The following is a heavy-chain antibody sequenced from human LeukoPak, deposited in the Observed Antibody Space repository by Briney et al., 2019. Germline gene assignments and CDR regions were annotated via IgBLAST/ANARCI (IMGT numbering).Heavy chain of an antibody. D-gene: IGHD5-18*01. CDR2: ISYDGSNK. J-gene: IGHJ4*02. CDR3: ARDVGAPDTAVVTLYH. Sequence: PGRSLRLSYAVSGFTFSSYAMHWVRQAPGKGLEWVAVISYDGSNKYYADSVKGRFTISRDNSKNTLYLQMNSLRAEDTAVYYCARDVGAPDTAVVTLYHGGQGTLVTVSS. CDR1: GFTFSSYA. V-gene: IGHV3-30*04.